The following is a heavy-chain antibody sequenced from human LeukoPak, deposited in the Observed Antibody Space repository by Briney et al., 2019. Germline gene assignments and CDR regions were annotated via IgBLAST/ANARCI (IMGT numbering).Heavy chain of an antibody. D-gene: IGHD3-22*01. CDR3: ARDSLDSSGPYRGYYFDY. CDR1: GGTFSSYA. CDR2: IIPIFGTA. Sequence: SVKVSCKASGGTFSSYAISWVRQAPGQGLEWMGRIIPIFGTANYAQKFQGRVTITTDESTSTAYMELSSLRSEDTAVYYCARDSLDSSGPYRGYYFDYWGQGTLVTVSS. J-gene: IGHJ4*02. V-gene: IGHV1-69*05.